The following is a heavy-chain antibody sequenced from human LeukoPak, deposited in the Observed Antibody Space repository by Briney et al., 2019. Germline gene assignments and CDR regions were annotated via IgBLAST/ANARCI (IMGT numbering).Heavy chain of an antibody. CDR3: ATPYCSGISCLEGFNM. V-gene: IGHV4-31*01. CDR2: KYYSGSA. Sequence: PSEPLSLPFHVSGVSFSDGRYYWTWILQHPGKGLEWLGYKYYSGSAKYNPSLKSPLTISIDTSKDQFSLQLSSVTAADTATYYCATPYCSGISCLEGFNMWGQGRRVSVSS. CDR1: GVSFSDGRYY. J-gene: IGHJ3*02. D-gene: IGHD2-2*01.